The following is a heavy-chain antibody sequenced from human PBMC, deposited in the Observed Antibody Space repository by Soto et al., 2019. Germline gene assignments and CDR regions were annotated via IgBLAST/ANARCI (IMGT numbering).Heavy chain of an antibody. D-gene: IGHD3-10*01. Sequence: EVQLLESGGGLVQPGGSLRLSCAASGFTFSSYAMTWVRQAPGKGLEWVSSISGSGGSTYYADSVKGRFTISRDKSKNPVDVQMNSLRPEDTAVYYCAKDHDYYGSGSSSDYWGHGTLVTVSS. J-gene: IGHJ4*01. V-gene: IGHV3-23*01. CDR1: GFTFSSYA. CDR3: AKDHDYYGSGSSSDY. CDR2: ISGSGGST.